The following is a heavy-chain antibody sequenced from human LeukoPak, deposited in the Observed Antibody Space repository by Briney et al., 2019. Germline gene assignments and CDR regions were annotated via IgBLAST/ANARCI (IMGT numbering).Heavy chain of an antibody. CDR1: GFTFSSYS. CDR2: ISSSSSYR. CDR3: VRGITMMVG. J-gene: IGHJ4*02. V-gene: IGHV3-21*04. D-gene: IGHD3-22*01. Sequence: PGGSLRLSCTGSGFTFSSYSMNWVRQAPGKGLEWVSSISSSSSYRYYEESVKGRFTISRDNAKNSLYLQMNSLRAEDTALYYCVRGITMMVGWGQGTLVTVSS.